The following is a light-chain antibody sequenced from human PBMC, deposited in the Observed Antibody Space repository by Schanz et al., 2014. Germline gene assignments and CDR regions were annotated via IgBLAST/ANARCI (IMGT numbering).Light chain of an antibody. V-gene: IGLV2-11*01. CDR3: SSYAGSNNLV. CDR2: DVS. J-gene: IGLJ2*01. Sequence: QSALTQPRSVSGSPGQSVTISCTGTSSDIGAYNFVSWYQQHPGKAPKLMIYDVSNRPSGVSHRFSGSKSGNTASLTVSWLQAEDEAVYYCSSYAGSNNLVFGGGTKLTVL. CDR1: SSDIGAYNF.